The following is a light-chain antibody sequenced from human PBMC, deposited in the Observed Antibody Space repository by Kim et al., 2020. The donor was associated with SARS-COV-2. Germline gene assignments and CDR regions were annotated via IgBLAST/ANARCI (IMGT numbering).Light chain of an antibody. CDR1: SRSIARNY. CDR3: QSFDSNIQV. Sequence: GKTVTISCTRSSRSIARNYVKWHQQRQGSSPTAVIFENNQRPSGVPDRFSGSIDSSSNSASLTISGLKTEDEADYYCQSFDSNIQVFGGGTRLTVL. J-gene: IGLJ3*02. V-gene: IGLV6-57*01. CDR2: ENN.